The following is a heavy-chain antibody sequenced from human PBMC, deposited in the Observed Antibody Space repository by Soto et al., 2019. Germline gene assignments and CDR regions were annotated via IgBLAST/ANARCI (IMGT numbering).Heavy chain of an antibody. CDR3: ARTDRDFYGLDV. CDR2: ISAAGDP. J-gene: IGHJ6*02. CDR1: GFTFRNYD. V-gene: IGHV3-13*05. Sequence: EVQLVESGGGLVQPGGSLRLSCEASGFTFRNYDMHWVRQGTGKGREWVSGISAAGDPDYADSVEGRFTISRENAQTSFFLQMNSLRVGDTAVYYCARTDRDFYGLDVWGQGTTVIVSS.